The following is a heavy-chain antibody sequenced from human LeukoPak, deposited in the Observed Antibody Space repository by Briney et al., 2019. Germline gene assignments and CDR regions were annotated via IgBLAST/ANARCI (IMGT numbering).Heavy chain of an antibody. J-gene: IGHJ3*02. CDR1: GGSFSGYY. CDR3: ASKRRGQGAFDI. Sequence: PSETLSLTCAVYGGSFSGYYWSWIRQPPGKGLEWIGEINHSGSTNYNPSLKGRVTISVDTSKNQFSLKLSSVTAADTAVYYCASKRRGQGAFDIWGQGTMVTVSS. CDR2: INHSGST. V-gene: IGHV4-34*01.